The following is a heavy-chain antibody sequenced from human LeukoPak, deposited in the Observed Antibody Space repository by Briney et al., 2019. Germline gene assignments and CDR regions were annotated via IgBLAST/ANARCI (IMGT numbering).Heavy chain of an antibody. CDR2: ISYDGSNK. CDR3: ARDRLGSGWPNYYYYYYGMDV. V-gene: IGHV3-30-3*01. CDR1: GFTFSSYA. Sequence: GGSLRLSCAASGFTFSSYAMHWVRQAPGKGLEWVAVISYDGSNKYYADSVKGRFTISRDNSKNTLYLQMNSLRAEDTAVYYCARDRLGSGWPNYYYYYYGMDVWGQGTTVTVSS. D-gene: IGHD6-19*01. J-gene: IGHJ6*02.